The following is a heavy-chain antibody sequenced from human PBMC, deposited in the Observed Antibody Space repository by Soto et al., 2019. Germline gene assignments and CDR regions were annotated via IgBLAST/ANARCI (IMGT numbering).Heavy chain of an antibody. J-gene: IGHJ4*02. CDR2: INGDGSNT. CDR1: GFTFSSYW. V-gene: IGHV3-74*01. Sequence: EVHLVESGGGLVQPGGSLSLSCAASGFTFSSYWMHWVRQAPGKGLVWVSRINGDGSNTNYADSVKGRFTISRDNAKNTLYLQMNSLRADDTAVCYCARVCTGGSCYQFDSWGQGTLVTVSS. D-gene: IGHD2-15*01. CDR3: ARVCTGGSCYQFDS.